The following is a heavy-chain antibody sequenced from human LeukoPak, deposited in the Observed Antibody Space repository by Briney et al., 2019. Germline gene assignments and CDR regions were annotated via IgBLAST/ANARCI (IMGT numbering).Heavy chain of an antibody. CDR2: IWYDGSNK. D-gene: IGHD4-17*01. J-gene: IGHJ4*02. CDR3: ARASGDYGEYFDY. Sequence: GRSLRLSCAASGFTFRSFAVHWVRQAPGKGLEWVAAIWYDGSNKYYADSVKGRFTIFRDNSKNTLFLQMDSLRAEDTAVYYCARASGDYGEYFDYWGQGTLVTVSS. V-gene: IGHV3-33*01. CDR1: GFTFRSFA.